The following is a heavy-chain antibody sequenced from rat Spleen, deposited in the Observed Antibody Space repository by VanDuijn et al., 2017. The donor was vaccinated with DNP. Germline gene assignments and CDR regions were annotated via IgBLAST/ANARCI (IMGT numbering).Heavy chain of an antibody. CDR2: ISYDGGST. J-gene: IGHJ4*01. Sequence: EVQLVESGGGLVQPGRSLKLSCAASGFTFSDYYMAWVRQAPTKGLEWVASISYDGGSTYYRDSVKGRFTVSRDNAKSSLYLQMDSLRSEDTATYYCARQPRAMDAWGQGTSVTVSS. V-gene: IGHV5-20*01. D-gene: IGHD4-1*01. CDR3: ARQPRAMDA. CDR1: GFTFSDYY.